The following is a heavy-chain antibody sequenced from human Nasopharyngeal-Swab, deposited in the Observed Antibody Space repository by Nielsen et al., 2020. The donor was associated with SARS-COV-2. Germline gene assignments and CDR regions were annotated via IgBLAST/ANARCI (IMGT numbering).Heavy chain of an antibody. D-gene: IGHD6-19*01. CDR2: IYYSGST. CDR3: ARGLSSGPFDY. V-gene: IGHV4-39*07. J-gene: IGHJ4*02. Sequence: RQAPGKGLEWIGSIYYSGSTYYNPSLKSRVTISVDTSKNQFSLKLSSVTAADTAVYYCARGLSSGPFDYWGQGTLVTVSS.